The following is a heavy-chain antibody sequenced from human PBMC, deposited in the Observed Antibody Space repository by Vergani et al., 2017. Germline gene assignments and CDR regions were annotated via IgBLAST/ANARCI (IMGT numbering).Heavy chain of an antibody. Sequence: QVQLVQSGAEVKKPGSSVKVSCKASGGTFSSYAISWVRQAPGQGLEWMGGIIPIFGTANYAQKFQGRVTITADESTSTDYMELSSLRSEDKAVYYCARGLSYGGRIWYFDLWGRGTLVTVSS. J-gene: IGHJ2*01. CDR3: ARGLSYGGRIWYFDL. CDR1: GGTFSSYA. D-gene: IGHD3-16*01. CDR2: IIPIFGTA. V-gene: IGHV1-69*01.